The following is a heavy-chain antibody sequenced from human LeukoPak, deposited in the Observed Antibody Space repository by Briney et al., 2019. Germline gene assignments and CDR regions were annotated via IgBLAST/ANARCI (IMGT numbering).Heavy chain of an antibody. CDR2: VSGNGGSS. J-gene: IGHJ4*02. Sequence: GGSLRLSCAASGFTSSSYSMNWVRQAPGKGLEWVSAVSGNGGSSFYADSVKGRFTISRDNSKNTLFLQVDSLRAEDSAIYYCARRKVGGTGDYWGQGTQVTVSS. CDR1: GFTSSSYS. CDR3: ARRKVGGTGDY. D-gene: IGHD1-26*01. V-gene: IGHV3-23*01.